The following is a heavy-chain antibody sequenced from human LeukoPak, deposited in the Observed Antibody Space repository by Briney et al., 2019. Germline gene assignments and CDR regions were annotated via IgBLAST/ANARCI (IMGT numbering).Heavy chain of an antibody. CDR1: GYTFTGYY. CDR2: INPNSGGT. CDR3: ARDRNVLMVYATDFDY. V-gene: IGHV1-2*02. Sequence: ASVKVSCKASGYTFTGYYMHWVRQAPGQGLEWMGWINPNSGGTNYAQKFQGRVTMTRDTSISTAYMELSRLRSDDTAVYYCARDRNVLMVYATDFDYWGQGTLVTVSS. J-gene: IGHJ4*02. D-gene: IGHD2-8*01.